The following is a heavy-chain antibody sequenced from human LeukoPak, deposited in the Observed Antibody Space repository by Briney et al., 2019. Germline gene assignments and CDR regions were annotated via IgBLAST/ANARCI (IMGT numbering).Heavy chain of an antibody. J-gene: IGHJ1*01. V-gene: IGHV3-23*01. CDR1: GFTFSSYA. CDR3: ATRRNTIDSWSEYFQY. CDR2: ISGSGGST. Sequence: GGSLRLSCAASGFTFSSYAMSWVRQAPGKGLEWVSAISGSGGSTYYADSVKGRFTISRDNSKNTLYLQMNSLRAEDTAVYYCATRRNTIDSWSEYFQYWGQGTLVTVSS. D-gene: IGHD3-3*01.